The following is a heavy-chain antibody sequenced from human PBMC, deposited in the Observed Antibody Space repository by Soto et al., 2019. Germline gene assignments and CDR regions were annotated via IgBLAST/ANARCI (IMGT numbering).Heavy chain of an antibody. Sequence: SETLSLTCTVSGGSISSGGYYWSWIRQHSGKGLEWIGYIYYSGGSYYYNPSLKSRLTISGDTSKNQFSLKLSSVTAADTAVYYCARGGVGATTRGDFDFWGQGTLVTVSS. CDR2: IYYSGGSY. D-gene: IGHD1-26*01. CDR1: GGSISSGGYY. V-gene: IGHV4-31*03. CDR3: ARGGVGATTRGDFDF. J-gene: IGHJ4*02.